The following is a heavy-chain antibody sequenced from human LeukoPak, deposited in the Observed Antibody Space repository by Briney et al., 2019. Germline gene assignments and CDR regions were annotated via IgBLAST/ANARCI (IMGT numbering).Heavy chain of an antibody. CDR1: GGTFSSYA. J-gene: IGHJ4*02. CDR2: IIPIFGTA. CDR3: ARAHYATAMARFDY. Sequence: SVKVSCKASGGTFSSYAISWVRQAPGQGLEWMGRIIPIFGTANYTQKFQGRVTITTDESTSTAYMELSSLRSEDTAVYYCARAHYATAMARFDYWGQGTLVTVSS. V-gene: IGHV1-69*05. D-gene: IGHD5-18*01.